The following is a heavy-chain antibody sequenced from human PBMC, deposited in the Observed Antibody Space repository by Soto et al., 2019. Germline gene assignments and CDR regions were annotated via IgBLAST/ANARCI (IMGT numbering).Heavy chain of an antibody. CDR1: GGSISSYY. Sequence: TSETLSLTCTVSGGSISSYYWSWIRQPPGKGLEWIGYIYYSGNTDYNPSLKSRVTISVDTSKNQFSLKLNSVAAADTAVYYCARVSGSFYASLDYWGQGALVTVSS. CDR3: ARVSGSFYASLDY. J-gene: IGHJ4*02. V-gene: IGHV4-59*01. D-gene: IGHD1-26*01. CDR2: IYYSGNT.